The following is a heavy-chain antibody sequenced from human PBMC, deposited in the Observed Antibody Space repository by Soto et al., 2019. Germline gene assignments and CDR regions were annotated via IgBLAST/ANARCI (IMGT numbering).Heavy chain of an antibody. CDR1: GYSFTSYW. CDR3: ASRLGYCSGGSCYSQKFDGNDAFDI. Sequence: GESLKISCKGSGYSFTSYWIGWVRQMPGKGLEWMGIIYPGDSDTRYSPSFQGQVTISADKSISTAYLQWSSLKASDTAMYYCASRLGYCSGGSCYSQKFDGNDAFDIWGQGTMVTISS. V-gene: IGHV5-51*01. CDR2: IYPGDSDT. D-gene: IGHD2-15*01. J-gene: IGHJ3*02.